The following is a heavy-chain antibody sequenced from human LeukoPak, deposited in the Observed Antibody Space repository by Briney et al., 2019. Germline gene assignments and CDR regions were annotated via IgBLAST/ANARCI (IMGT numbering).Heavy chain of an antibody. CDR1: GFTFSNFS. Sequence: GGSLRLSCAASGFTFSNFSMHWVRQSAGKGLEWVASISSNSNYIYTANSIRGRFTISRDNAKDSLFLQMTSLRPEDTAVFYCARGPLGSGSPYHFDFWGQGALVTVSS. V-gene: IGHV3-21*01. J-gene: IGHJ4*02. CDR2: ISSNSNYI. D-gene: IGHD3-10*01. CDR3: ARGPLGSGSPYHFDF.